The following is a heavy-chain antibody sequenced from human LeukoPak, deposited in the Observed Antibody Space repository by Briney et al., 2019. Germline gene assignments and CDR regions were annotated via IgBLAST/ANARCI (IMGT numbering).Heavy chain of an antibody. J-gene: IGHJ6*02. CDR2: ISWNSGTI. D-gene: IGHD1-26*01. CDR1: GFTFDDYS. CDR3: AKDSGSPRAYVMDV. V-gene: IGHV3-9*01. Sequence: TGGSLRLSCAASGFTFDDYSMHWVRQAPGKGLEWVSGISWNSGTIDYADSVKGRFTISRDNAKTSLYLQMNSLRAEDTALYYCAKDSGSPRAYVMDVWGQGTTVTVSS.